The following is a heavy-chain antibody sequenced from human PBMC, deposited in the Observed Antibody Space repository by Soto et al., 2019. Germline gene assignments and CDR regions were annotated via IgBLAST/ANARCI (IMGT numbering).Heavy chain of an antibody. CDR2: IDTSGST. CDR3: ARGGQDFWSGPFDY. CDR1: GGSISTVCHY. V-gene: IGHV4-61*02. J-gene: IGHJ4*02. D-gene: IGHD3-3*01. Sequence: TRSHSGSDSGGSISTVCHYFHWIRKPAGKGLEWIGRIDTSGSTNYNPSLKSRVTMSVDTSKQEFSLKLSSVTAADTALYYCARGGQDFWSGPFDYWGRGALVTFAS.